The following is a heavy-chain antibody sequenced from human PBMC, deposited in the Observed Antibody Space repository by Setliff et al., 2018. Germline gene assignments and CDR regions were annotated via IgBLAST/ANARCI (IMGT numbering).Heavy chain of an antibody. CDR3: ARVGQQLVYYYYGMDV. CDR2: IHPSNSDT. Sequence: GESLKISCKGSGYSFTNSWIGWVRQMPGKGLEWMGIIHPSNSDTVYSPSFQGQVTISADRSITTAYLQWSSLKASDTAMYYCARVGQQLVYYYYGMDVWGQGTTVTVSS. J-gene: IGHJ6*02. CDR1: GYSFTNSW. D-gene: IGHD6-13*01. V-gene: IGHV5-51*01.